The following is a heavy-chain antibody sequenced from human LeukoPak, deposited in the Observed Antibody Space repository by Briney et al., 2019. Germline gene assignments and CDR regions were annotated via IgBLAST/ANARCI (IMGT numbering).Heavy chain of an antibody. Sequence: SVKVSCKASGGTFSSYAVTWVRQAPGHGLEWMGGILPIFNTSNYAQKLQGRVTITADKSTSTVYVELSSLRSEDTAMYYCTEGYCSGGSCYQNWFDPWGQGTLVTVSS. CDR2: ILPIFNTS. V-gene: IGHV1-69*06. D-gene: IGHD2-15*01. CDR1: GGTFSSYA. CDR3: TEGYCSGGSCYQNWFDP. J-gene: IGHJ5*02.